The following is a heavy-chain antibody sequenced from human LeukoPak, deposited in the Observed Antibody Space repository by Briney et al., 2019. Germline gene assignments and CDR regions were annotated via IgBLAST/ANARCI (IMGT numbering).Heavy chain of an antibody. D-gene: IGHD5-18*01. V-gene: IGHV3-30*02. CDR2: IWYDGSNK. Sequence: GGSLRLSCAASGFTFSSYGMHWVRQAPGKGLEWVAVIWYDGSNKYYADSVKGRFTISRDNSKNALYLQMSSLRAEDTAVYYCVKDSGYSYGPRGGYFDYWGQGTLVTVSS. CDR1: GFTFSSYG. CDR3: VKDSGYSYGPRGGYFDY. J-gene: IGHJ4*02.